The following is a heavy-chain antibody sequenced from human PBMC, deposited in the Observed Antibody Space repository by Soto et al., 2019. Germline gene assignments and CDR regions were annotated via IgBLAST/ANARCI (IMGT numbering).Heavy chain of an antibody. D-gene: IGHD3-22*01. Sequence: QVQLQESGPGLVKPSGTLSLTCAVSGGSISSSNWWSWVRQPPGKGLEWIGEIYHSGSTNYNPSLKSRVTISVDKYTTRVSLGLSSVTAADTAVYYCARSPDSSGYYPRWYYYGMDVWGQGTTVTVSS. J-gene: IGHJ6*02. CDR3: ARSPDSSGYYPRWYYYGMDV. CDR1: GGSISSSNW. CDR2: IYHSGST. V-gene: IGHV4-4*02.